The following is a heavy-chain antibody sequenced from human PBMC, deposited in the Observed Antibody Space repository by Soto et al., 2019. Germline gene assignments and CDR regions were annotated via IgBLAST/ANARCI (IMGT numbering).Heavy chain of an antibody. D-gene: IGHD3-3*01. Sequence: QLHLVQYGAVVKKPGASVTVSCSASGYPVTAYYMHWVRQAPGRGLEWMGGINPATGAAKYTQTFQGRVTMTRDTSTSTVFMELSGLTSEDTAVFYCARGGGVGVAGSAAFDMWGQGTVVTVSS. CDR2: INPATGAA. CDR1: GYPVTAYY. V-gene: IGHV1-2*02. CDR3: ARGGGVGVAGSAAFDM. J-gene: IGHJ3*02.